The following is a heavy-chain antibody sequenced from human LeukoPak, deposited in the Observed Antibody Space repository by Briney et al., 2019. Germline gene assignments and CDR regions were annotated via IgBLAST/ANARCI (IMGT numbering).Heavy chain of an antibody. D-gene: IGHD3-3*01. V-gene: IGHV1-46*01. J-gene: IGHJ6*03. CDR2: INPSGGST. Sequence: ASVKVSCKASGYTFTGYYMHWVRQAPGQGLEWMGIINPSGGSTSYAQKFQGIVTMTRDMSTSTVYMELSSLRSEDTAVYYCARGFPKNYDFWSGFQTYYYMDVWGKGTTVTVSS. CDR3: ARGFPKNYDFWSGFQTYYYMDV. CDR1: GYTFTGYY.